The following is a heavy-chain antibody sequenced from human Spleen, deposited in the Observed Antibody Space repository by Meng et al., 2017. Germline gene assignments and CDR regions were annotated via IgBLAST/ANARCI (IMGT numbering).Heavy chain of an antibody. Sequence: VQLCHPVSELRKHGASVKVACKAYGYTFTNYSINWLRQAPGQGLEWMGWIDTKTGHRTYAQGFTGRLVFSLDTSVSTTYLQISGLKAADTAVYYCTRDGYLDCSRTNCFDYWGQGALVTVSS. CDR3: TRDGYLDCSRTNCFDY. CDR1: GYTFTNYS. D-gene: IGHD2-2*01. CDR2: IDTKTGHR. J-gene: IGHJ4*02. V-gene: IGHV7-4-1*02.